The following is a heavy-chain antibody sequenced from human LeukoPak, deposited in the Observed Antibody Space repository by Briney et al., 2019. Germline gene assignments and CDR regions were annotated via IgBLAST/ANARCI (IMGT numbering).Heavy chain of an antibody. CDR1: GGSISSGGYS. Sequence: PSETLSLTCAVSGGSISSGGYSWSWIRQPPGKGLEWIGYIYHSGSTYYNPSLKSRVTISVDRSKNQFSLKLSSVTAADTAVYYCARGSVGGNLDYWGQGTLVTVSS. V-gene: IGHV4-30-2*01. J-gene: IGHJ4*02. CDR2: IYHSGST. D-gene: IGHD4-23*01. CDR3: ARGSVGGNLDY.